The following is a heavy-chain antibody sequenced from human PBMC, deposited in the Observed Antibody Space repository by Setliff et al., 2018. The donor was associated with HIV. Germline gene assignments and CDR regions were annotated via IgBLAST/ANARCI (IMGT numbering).Heavy chain of an antibody. V-gene: IGHV3-48*04. CDR2: INSETRTV. Sequence: GSLRLSCAASGFSFSNFDMNWVRQAPGKGLEWVSYINSETRTVAYADSVKGRFTISRDNAAKSLYLQMNSLRVEDTALYYCARSFKNGPVESDYWGQGTLVTSPQ. D-gene: IGHD1-1*01. J-gene: IGHJ4*02. CDR3: ARSFKNGPVESDY. CDR1: GFSFSNFD.